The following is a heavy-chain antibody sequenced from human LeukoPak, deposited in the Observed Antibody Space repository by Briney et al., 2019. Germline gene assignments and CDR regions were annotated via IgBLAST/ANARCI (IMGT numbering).Heavy chain of an antibody. CDR3: ARYGTVHYMDV. Sequence: SETLSLTCTASGGSISSYYWSWIRQPPGKGLEWIGYIYYSGSTNYNPSLKSRVTISVDTSKNQFSLKLSSVTAADTAVYYCARYGTVHYMDVWGKGTTVTVSS. CDR2: IYYSGST. D-gene: IGHD2-8*01. CDR1: GGSISSYY. V-gene: IGHV4-59*01. J-gene: IGHJ6*03.